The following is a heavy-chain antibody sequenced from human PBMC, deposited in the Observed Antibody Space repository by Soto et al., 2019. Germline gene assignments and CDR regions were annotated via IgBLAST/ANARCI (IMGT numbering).Heavy chain of an antibody. V-gene: IGHV1-69*01. J-gene: IGHJ4*02. CDR3: ARDGGRHSGGIDY. Sequence: QVQLVQSGAEVKKPGSSVKVSCKASGGTFSSYSINWVRQAPGQGLEWMGEIIPIFGTANYAQKFQCRVTITADESTSTAYIELSSLRSEDTAVYYCARDGGRHSGGIDYWGQGTLVTVSS. CDR1: GGTFSSYS. D-gene: IGHD1-26*01. CDR2: IIPIFGTA.